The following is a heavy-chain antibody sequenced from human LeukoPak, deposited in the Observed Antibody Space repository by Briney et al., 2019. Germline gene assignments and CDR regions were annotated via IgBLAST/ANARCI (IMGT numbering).Heavy chain of an antibody. CDR2: IKQDGSEK. D-gene: IGHD3-10*01. J-gene: IGHJ5*02. Sequence: GGSLGLSCAASGFTFSSYWMSWVRQAPGKGLEWVANIKQDGSEKYYVDSVKGRFTISRDSSKSTLYLQMNGLRLEDTAVYYCTRDPRGPGLNLWGQGTLVTVSS. CDR3: TRDPRGPGLNL. CDR1: GFTFSSYW. V-gene: IGHV3-7*01.